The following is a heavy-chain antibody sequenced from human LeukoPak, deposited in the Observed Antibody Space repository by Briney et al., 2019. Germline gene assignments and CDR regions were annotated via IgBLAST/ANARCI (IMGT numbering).Heavy chain of an antibody. CDR1: GFTFSSYG. V-gene: IGHV3-30*18. Sequence: PGGSLRLSCAASGFTFSSYGMHWVRQAPGKGLEWVAVISYDGSNKYYADSVKGRFTISRDNSKNTLYLQMNSLRAEDTAVYYCAKDLAGATSCWGQGTLVTVSS. CDR3: AKDLAGATSC. CDR2: ISYDGSNK. D-gene: IGHD1-26*01. J-gene: IGHJ4*02.